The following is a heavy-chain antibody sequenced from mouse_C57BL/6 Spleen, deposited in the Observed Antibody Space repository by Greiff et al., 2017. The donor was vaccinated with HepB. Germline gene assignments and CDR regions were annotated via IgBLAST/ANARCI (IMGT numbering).Heavy chain of an antibody. V-gene: IGHV5-9-1*02. CDR2: ISSGGDYI. Sequence: DVQLVESGEGLVKPGGSLKLSCAASGFTFSSYAMSWVRQTPEKRLEWVAYISSGGDYIYYADTVKGRFTISRDTARNTLYLQMSSLKSEDTAMYYCTRDLYGSSYRYYAMDYWGQGTSVTVSS. CDR3: TRDLYGSSYRYYAMDY. D-gene: IGHD1-1*01. CDR1: GFTFSSYA. J-gene: IGHJ4*01.